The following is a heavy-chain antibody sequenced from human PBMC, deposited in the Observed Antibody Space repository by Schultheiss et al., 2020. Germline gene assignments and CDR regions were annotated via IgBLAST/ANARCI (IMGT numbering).Heavy chain of an antibody. D-gene: IGHD3-22*01. CDR2: VSGTGGIP. CDR3: AKIASYDSSGYYYTFDAFDV. CDR1: GFTFSYYA. Sequence: GGSLRLSCAASGFTFSYYAMSWVRQAPGKGLEWVSSVSGTGGIPYYADSVKGRFSISRDNSWNTLHLEMNSLRADDTALYYCAKIASYDSSGYYYTFDAFDVWGQGTVVTVSS. J-gene: IGHJ3*01. V-gene: IGHV3-23*01.